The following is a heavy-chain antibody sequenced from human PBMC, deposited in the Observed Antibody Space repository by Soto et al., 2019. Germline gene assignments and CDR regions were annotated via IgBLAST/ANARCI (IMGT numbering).Heavy chain of an antibody. V-gene: IGHV1-69*13. CDR1: GGTFSSYA. CDR2: IIPIFGKA. CDR3: ARYLAYCGGDCYSPIPYYYYGMDV. J-gene: IGHJ6*02. D-gene: IGHD2-21*02. Sequence: ASVKVSCKASGGTFSSYAISWVRQAPGQGLEWMGGIIPIFGKANYAQKFQGRVTITADESTSTAYMELSSLGSEDTAVYYCARYLAYCGGDCYSPIPYYYYGMDVWGQGATVTVSS.